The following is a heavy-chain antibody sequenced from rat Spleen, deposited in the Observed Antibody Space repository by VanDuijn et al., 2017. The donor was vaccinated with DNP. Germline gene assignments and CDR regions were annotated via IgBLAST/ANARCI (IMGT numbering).Heavy chain of an antibody. J-gene: IGHJ2*01. CDR1: GFTFNDYN. CDR2: ISYDGSST. CDR3: ASRYYGSTPFDY. V-gene: IGHV5-7*01. D-gene: IGHD1-6*01. Sequence: LSCAASGFTFNDYNMAWVRQAPKKGLEWVATISYDGSSTYYRDSVKGRFTISRDNAKSTLYLQMDSLRSEDTATYYCASRYYGSTPFDYWGQGVMVTVSS.